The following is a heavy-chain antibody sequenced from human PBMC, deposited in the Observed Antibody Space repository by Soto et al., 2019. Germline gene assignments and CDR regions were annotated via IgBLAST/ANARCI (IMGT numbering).Heavy chain of an antibody. CDR3: ARYSGSYWHYLDF. CDR1: GYSFASHW. CDR2: IYPGDSDT. J-gene: IGHJ4*02. Sequence: ESLKISCKGSGYSFASHWVAWVRQMPEKGLEWIGTIYPGDSDTKYSSAFRGHVTISAATSVSTAYLQWRSLEDTDSAIYYCARYSGSYWHYLDFWGQGTLVTVS. D-gene: IGHD1-26*01. V-gene: IGHV5-51*01.